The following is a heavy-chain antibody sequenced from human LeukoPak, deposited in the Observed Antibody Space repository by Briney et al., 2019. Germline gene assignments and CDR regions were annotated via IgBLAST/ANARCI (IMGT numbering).Heavy chain of an antibody. D-gene: IGHD1-26*01. V-gene: IGHV1-69*04. CDR3: AIPSTSIVGANYYFDY. CDR1: GGTFSSYA. CDR2: IIPILGIA. Sequence: RRASVKVSCKASGGTFSSYAISWVRQAPGQGLEWMGRIIPILGIANYAQKFQGRVTITADKSTSTAYMELSSLRSEDTAVYYCAIPSTSIVGANYYFDYWGQGTLVTVSS. J-gene: IGHJ4*02.